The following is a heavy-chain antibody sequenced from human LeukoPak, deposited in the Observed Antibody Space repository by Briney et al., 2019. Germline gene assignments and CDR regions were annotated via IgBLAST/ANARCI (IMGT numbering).Heavy chain of an antibody. Sequence: SQTLSLNCTVSGGFIRMGGYYWSWIRQHPGKGLEWIGYIYYSGSTYYNPSLKSRVTISVDTSKNQFSLKLSSVTAADTAVYYCASLWFGEDYWGQGTLVTVSS. CDR2: IYYSGST. CDR1: GGFIRMGGYY. D-gene: IGHD3-10*01. V-gene: IGHV4-31*03. J-gene: IGHJ4*02. CDR3: ASLWFGEDY.